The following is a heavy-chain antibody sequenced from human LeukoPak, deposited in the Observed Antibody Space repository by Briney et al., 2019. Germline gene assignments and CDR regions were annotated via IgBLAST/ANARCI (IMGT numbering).Heavy chain of an antibody. CDR1: GFTFSSYG. J-gene: IGHJ4*02. CDR2: ISYDGSDK. V-gene: IGHV3-30*18. D-gene: IGHD2-15*01. CDR3: AKDDNHCSGGSCHVFDY. Sequence: WTSLRLSCAASGFTFSSYGIHWVRQAPGKGLEWVAVISYDGSDKYYVDSVKGRFTISRDNSKNTLYLQMNSLRAEDTAVYYCAKDDNHCSGGSCHVFDYWGQGTLVTVSS.